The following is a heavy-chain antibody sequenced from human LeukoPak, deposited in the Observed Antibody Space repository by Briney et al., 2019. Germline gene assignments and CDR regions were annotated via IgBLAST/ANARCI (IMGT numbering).Heavy chain of an antibody. CDR1: GCTFSSYA. D-gene: IGHD1-26*01. CDR3: ARGGDRTTYNGNY. J-gene: IGHJ4*02. Sequence: GGSLRLSCAASGCTFSSYAMTWVRQAPGKGLEWVSSISSSSNYIYYEDSVERRFTISRDNDKTSLFLQMSWLRADATAVYYCARGGDRTTYNGNYWGQGTLVTVSS. V-gene: IGHV3-21*01. CDR2: ISSSSNYI.